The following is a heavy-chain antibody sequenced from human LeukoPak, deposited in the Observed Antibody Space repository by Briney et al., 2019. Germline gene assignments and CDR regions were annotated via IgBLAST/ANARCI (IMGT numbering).Heavy chain of an antibody. CDR2: INSSGGY. V-gene: IGHV1-46*01. CDR3: ARTVPALYYFDY. D-gene: IGHD4-17*01. CDR1: GYTFTNYY. J-gene: IGHJ4*02. Sequence: ASVTVSCKASGYTFTNYYKHWVRRAPGQGLEWLGIINSSGGYYAQKFQGRVTMTRDTSTNIVYMELSSLRSEDTAVYYCARTVPALYYFDYWGQGTLVT.